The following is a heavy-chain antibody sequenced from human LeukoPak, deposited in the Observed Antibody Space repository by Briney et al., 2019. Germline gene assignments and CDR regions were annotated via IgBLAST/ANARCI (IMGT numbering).Heavy chain of an antibody. CDR1: GGSISSYY. CDR2: IYTSGST. J-gene: IGHJ2*01. Sequence: SETLSLTCTVSGGSISSYYWSWIRQPAGKGLEWIGRIYTSGSTNYNPSLKSRVTMSVDTSKNQFSLKLSSVTSADTAVYYCARGTNYYDSSGYPEGWYYDLWGRGTLVLVSS. V-gene: IGHV4-4*07. D-gene: IGHD3-22*01. CDR3: ARGTNYYDSSGYPEGWYYDL.